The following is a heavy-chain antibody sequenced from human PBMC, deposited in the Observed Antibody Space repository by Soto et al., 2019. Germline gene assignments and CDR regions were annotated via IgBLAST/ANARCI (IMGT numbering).Heavy chain of an antibody. CDR2: INVGNGNT. D-gene: IGHD1-1*01. Sequence: QVHLVQSGAEVKKPGASVKVSCKASGYPFSSYDIHWVRQAPGQRLEWMGWINVGNGNTKYSQNLQGRITISRDTSANTAVMELTSLRSQDTGIYYCAREGLQGAGTANWIGPWGQGSLVTVSS. CDR3: AREGLQGAGTANWIGP. V-gene: IGHV1-3*01. J-gene: IGHJ5*02. CDR1: GYPFSSYD.